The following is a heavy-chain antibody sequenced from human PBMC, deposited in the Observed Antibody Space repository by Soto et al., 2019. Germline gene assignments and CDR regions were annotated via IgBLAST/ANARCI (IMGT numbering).Heavy chain of an antibody. V-gene: IGHV3-74*01. CDR2: IHSDGSSA. CDR1: GFTFSSYW. Sequence: GGSLRLSCAASGFTFSSYWMHWVRQAPGEGLVWVSRIHSDGSSANYADSVKGRFTISRGNAQNTLYLQMNSLRAEDTAVYHCERGGRGSYYFDNGGRETLVTVPS. J-gene: IGHJ4*02. D-gene: IGHD3-10*01. CDR3: ERGGRGSYYFDN.